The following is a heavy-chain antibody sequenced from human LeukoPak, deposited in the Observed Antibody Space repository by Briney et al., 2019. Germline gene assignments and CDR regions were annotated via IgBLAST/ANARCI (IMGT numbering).Heavy chain of an antibody. CDR2: ISGSGAST. Sequence: PGGSLRLSCAASGFPSPSGLSFNNYAMAWVRQAPGKGLQWVSGISGSGASTYYSESVKGWFTISRDNSKNTLYLQMNNLRAEDTALYYCAKGASSAWLLYWFDPWGQGTLVTVSP. CDR3: AKGASSAWLLYWFDP. CDR1: GFPSPSGLSFNNYA. J-gene: IGHJ5*02. V-gene: IGHV3-23*01. D-gene: IGHD3-22*01.